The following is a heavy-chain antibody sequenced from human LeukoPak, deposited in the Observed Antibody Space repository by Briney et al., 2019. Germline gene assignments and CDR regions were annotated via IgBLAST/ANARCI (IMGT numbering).Heavy chain of an antibody. V-gene: IGHV3-30*03. CDR1: GFTFSSYG. Sequence: GGSLRLSCAASGFTFSSYGMHWVRQAPGKGLEWVAVISYDGSNKYYADSVKGRFTISRDNSKNTLYLQMNSLRAEDTAVYYCARGAGTIDWGQGTLVTVSS. D-gene: IGHD1-14*01. CDR3: ARGAGTID. CDR2: ISYDGSNK. J-gene: IGHJ4*02.